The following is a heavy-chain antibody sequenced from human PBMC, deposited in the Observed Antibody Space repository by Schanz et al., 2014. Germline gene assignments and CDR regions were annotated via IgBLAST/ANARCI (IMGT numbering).Heavy chain of an antibody. D-gene: IGHD5-18*01. V-gene: IGHV1-69*02. J-gene: IGHJ6*02. CDR1: RSTFSSYT. CDR2: FIPILGIA. CDR3: ARGPSQGYSYGHNIGAYYYGMDV. Sequence: QVQLVQSGAEVKKPGSSVKVSCKASRSTFSSYTISWVRQARGQGLEWVGRFIPILGIANYAQKFQGRVTITADKSTSTASMELSSLRSEDTAVYYCARGPSQGYSYGHNIGAYYYGMDVWGQGTTVNVSS.